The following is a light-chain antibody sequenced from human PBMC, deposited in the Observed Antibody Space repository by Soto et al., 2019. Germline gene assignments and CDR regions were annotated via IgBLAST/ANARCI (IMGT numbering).Light chain of an antibody. CDR2: WAS. V-gene: IGKV4-1*01. J-gene: IGKJ1*01. CDR3: QQYYSTPPT. CDR1: QTLLHSNGYNY. Sequence: DIVMTQSPLSLPVTPGEPASISCRSSQTLLHSNGYNYLAWYQQKPGQPPKLLIYWASTRESGVPDRFSGSGSGTDFTLTISSLQAEDVAVYYCQQYYSTPPTFGQGTKVDIK.